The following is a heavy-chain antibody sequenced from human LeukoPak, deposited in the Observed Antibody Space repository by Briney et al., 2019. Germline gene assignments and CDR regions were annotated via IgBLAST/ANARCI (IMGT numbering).Heavy chain of an antibody. V-gene: IGHV4-59*01. CDR3: ARDLGVMVRAFDI. CDR1: GGSISSYY. Sequence: TSETLSLTCTVSGGSISSYYWSWIRQPPGKRLEWIGYIYYIGSTSYNPSLKSRVTISVDTSKNQISLKLSSVTAADTAVYYCARDLGVMVRAFDIWGQGTMVTVSS. D-gene: IGHD5-18*01. CDR2: IYYIGST. J-gene: IGHJ3*02.